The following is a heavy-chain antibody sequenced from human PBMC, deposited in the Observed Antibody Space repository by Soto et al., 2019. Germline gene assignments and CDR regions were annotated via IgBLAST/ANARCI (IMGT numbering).Heavy chain of an antibody. CDR3: ARDRAISDYRSSGALGL. D-gene: IGHD6-6*01. V-gene: IGHV3-66*01. CDR2: IYSGGST. CDR1: GFTVSGHY. J-gene: IGHJ4*02. Sequence: EVQLVESGGGXVQPGGSLRLSCAASGFTVSGHYMSWVRQAPGKGLEWVSVIYSGGSTYYANSVTGRFTISRDNSRNTVYLQMNSLRAEDTAVYYCARDRAISDYRSSGALGLWGQGTLVSVSS.